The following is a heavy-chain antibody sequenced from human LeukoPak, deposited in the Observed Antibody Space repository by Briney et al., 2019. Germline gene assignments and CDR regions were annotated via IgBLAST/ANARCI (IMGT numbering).Heavy chain of an antibody. Sequence: PSETLSLTCLVSGEPISSYYWSWIRQSPGKGLEWIGYISHTASTNYNPSLKSRVTLSIDTSKSQLSFQLTSVTAADTAVYYCAREKSPERKTWLQLGAFDVWGQGTVVTVSS. J-gene: IGHJ3*01. D-gene: IGHD5-24*01. CDR2: ISHTAST. CDR3: AREKSPERKTWLQLGAFDV. V-gene: IGHV4-59*01. CDR1: GEPISSYY.